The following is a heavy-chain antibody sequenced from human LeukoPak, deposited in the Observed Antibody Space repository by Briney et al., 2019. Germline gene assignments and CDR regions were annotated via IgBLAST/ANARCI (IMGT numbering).Heavy chain of an antibody. Sequence: TSETLSLTCAVSGYSISSGYYWGWIRPPPGKGLEWIGIIYHSGSTYYNPSLKSRVTLSVDTSENQFSLKLSSVTAADTAVYYCARDSPITMIFSFDYWGQGTLVTVSS. V-gene: IGHV4-38-2*02. D-gene: IGHD3-22*01. CDR3: ARDSPITMIFSFDY. CDR2: IYHSGST. CDR1: GYSISSGYY. J-gene: IGHJ4*02.